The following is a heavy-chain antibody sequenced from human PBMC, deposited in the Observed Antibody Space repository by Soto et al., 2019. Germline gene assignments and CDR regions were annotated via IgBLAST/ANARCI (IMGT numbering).Heavy chain of an antibody. CDR3: ATSTMTSNWFEP. Sequence: SETLSLTCSVSGDSISSRVYYWGWIRQPPGKGLEWIGNFYYFGSTYYNPSLKSRVTISVDTSNNQLSLRLRSVTAADTAVYYCATSTMTSNWFEPWGQGTLVTVSS. D-gene: IGHD3-3*01. V-gene: IGHV4-39*01. CDR2: FYYFGST. CDR1: GDSISSRVYY. J-gene: IGHJ5*02.